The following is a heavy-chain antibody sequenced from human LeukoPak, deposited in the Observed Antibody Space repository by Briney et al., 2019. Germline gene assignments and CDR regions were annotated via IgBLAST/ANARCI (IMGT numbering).Heavy chain of an antibody. Sequence: GGSLRLSCAASGFTFSSYGMHWVRQAPGKGLEWVANINQDGNAKYYVDSVNGRFTISRDNAKNLLYLQMNTLRVEDTALYYCARADWGSVDYWGQGTLVTVSS. D-gene: IGHD7-27*01. CDR2: INQDGNAK. CDR1: GFTFSSYG. CDR3: ARADWGSVDY. J-gene: IGHJ4*02. V-gene: IGHV3-7*01.